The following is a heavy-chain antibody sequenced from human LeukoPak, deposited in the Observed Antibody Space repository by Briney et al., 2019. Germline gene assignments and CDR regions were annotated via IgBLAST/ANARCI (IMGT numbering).Heavy chain of an antibody. D-gene: IGHD3-22*01. CDR1: GGSISSSDYY. J-gene: IGHJ3*02. CDR2: IYYSGSP. V-gene: IGHV4-39*07. CDR3: ARVGSDYDSSAYTDAFDI. Sequence: SETLSLTCTVSGGSISSSDYYWAWIRQPPGKGLEWIGSIYYSGSPYYNPSLKSRVTTSVDTSKNQFSLKLSSVTAADTTVYYCARVGSDYDSSAYTDAFDIWGRGTMVTVSS.